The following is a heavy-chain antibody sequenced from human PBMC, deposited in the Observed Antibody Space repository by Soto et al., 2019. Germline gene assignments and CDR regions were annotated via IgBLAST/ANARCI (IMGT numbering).Heavy chain of an antibody. J-gene: IGHJ6*02. V-gene: IGHV3-23*01. Sequence: EVQLLESGGGLVQPGGSLRLSCAASGFTFSSYAMSWVRQAPGKGLEWVSAISGSGGSTYYADSVKGRFTISRDNSKNTLYLKMNSLRAEDTAVYYCAKTYYYDSSAYSYYYGMDVWGQGTTVTVSS. D-gene: IGHD3-22*01. CDR2: ISGSGGST. CDR1: GFTFSSYA. CDR3: AKTYYYDSSAYSYYYGMDV.